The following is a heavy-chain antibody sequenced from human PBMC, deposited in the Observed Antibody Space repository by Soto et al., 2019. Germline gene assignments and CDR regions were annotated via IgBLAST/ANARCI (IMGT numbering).Heavy chain of an antibody. J-gene: IGHJ5*02. D-gene: IGHD7-27*01. CDR2: LNHRRTT. V-gene: IGHV4-31*02. CDR3: ASWGGVCPDGECAAPFGP. Sequence: SETLSLTXTVSGGSIRSAGHYWICIRQHTGKGLKCRGYLNHRRTTYYNPSIKSRLAISSDTSEIQCSLRLTSVTAADTAVHLCASWGGVCPDGECAAPFGPWGQGTLVTVSS. CDR1: GGSIRSAGHY.